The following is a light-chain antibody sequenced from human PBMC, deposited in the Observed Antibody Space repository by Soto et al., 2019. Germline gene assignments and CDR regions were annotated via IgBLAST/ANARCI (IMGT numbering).Light chain of an antibody. CDR3: QSYDSSLSGVV. J-gene: IGLJ2*01. CDR2: DNN. CDR1: SSNIGAGYD. V-gene: IGLV1-40*01. Sequence: QSVLTQPPSVSGAPGQRVTISCTGSSSNIGAGYDVQWYQQLPGAAPKRLIFDNNNRPSGVPDRFSGSKSGTSASLAITGLQADDEADYYCQSYDSSLSGVVFGGGTKLTVL.